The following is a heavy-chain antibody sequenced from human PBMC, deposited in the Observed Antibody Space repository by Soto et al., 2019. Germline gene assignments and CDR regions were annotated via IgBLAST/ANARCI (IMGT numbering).Heavy chain of an antibody. D-gene: IGHD4-17*01. CDR1: GLPLSSYE. Sequence: EAQLVESGGGLVQPGGSLRLSCAAFGLPLSSYEMDWVRQAPGKGLEWVSHISRSGSPIYYADSGKGRFTISRDNAKNSVYLQMNSLRAEDTAIYYCARVYADYLIDAFDIWGQGTMVSVSS. J-gene: IGHJ3*02. V-gene: IGHV3-48*03. CDR3: ARVYADYLIDAFDI. CDR2: ISRSGSPI.